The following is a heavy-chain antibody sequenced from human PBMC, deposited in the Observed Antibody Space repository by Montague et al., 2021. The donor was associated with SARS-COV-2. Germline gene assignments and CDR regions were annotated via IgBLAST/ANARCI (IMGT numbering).Heavy chain of an antibody. CDR1: GGAINSGDFY. Sequence: TLSLTCTVSGGAINSGDFYWSWIRQPAGKGLEWIGRIYVTGSTRYSPSVESRVTMSIDTAKCQFSLNLSSVTAADTGVYYCVGDAYNPRDGNWGQGTLVTVSS. CDR2: IYVTGST. J-gene: IGHJ4*02. D-gene: IGHD2-21*01. CDR3: VGDAYNPRDGN. V-gene: IGHV4-61*02.